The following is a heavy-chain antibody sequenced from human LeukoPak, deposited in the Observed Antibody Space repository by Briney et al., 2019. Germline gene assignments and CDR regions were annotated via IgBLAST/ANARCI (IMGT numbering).Heavy chain of an antibody. Sequence: KPGESLKISCKGSGYSFTSYWIGWVRQMPGKGLEWMGIIYPGDSDTRYSPSFQGQVTISADKSISTAYLQWSSLKASDTAMYYCARGRITMVRGALFDYWGQGTLVTVSS. V-gene: IGHV5-51*03. CDR2: IYPGDSDT. D-gene: IGHD3-10*01. CDR1: GYSFTSYW. J-gene: IGHJ4*02. CDR3: ARGRITMVRGALFDY.